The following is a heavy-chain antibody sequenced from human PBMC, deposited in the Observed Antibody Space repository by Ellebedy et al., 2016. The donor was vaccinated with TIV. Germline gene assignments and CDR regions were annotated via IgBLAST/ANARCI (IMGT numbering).Heavy chain of an antibody. V-gene: IGHV4-59*01. CDR3: ARPGAVAFPDWYFDL. D-gene: IGHD6-19*01. CDR2: IYYSGST. CDR1: GGSISSYY. Sequence: MPSETLSLTCTVSGGSISSYYWSWIRQPPGKGLEWIGYIYYSGSTNYNPSLKSRVTISVDTSKNQFSLKLSSVTAADTAVYYCARPGAVAFPDWYFDLWGRGTLVTVSS. J-gene: IGHJ2*01.